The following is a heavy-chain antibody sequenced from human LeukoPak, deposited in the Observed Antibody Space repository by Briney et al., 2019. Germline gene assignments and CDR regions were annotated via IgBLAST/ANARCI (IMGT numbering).Heavy chain of an antibody. J-gene: IGHJ4*02. CDR2: IYYSGST. V-gene: IGHV4-30-4*01. D-gene: IGHD3-10*01. CDR1: GDSISSGDHY. Sequence: PSQTLSPTCTVSGDSISSGDHYCTWIRQSPGKGLEWIGYIYYSGSTNYNPSLKSRVIISIDTSKSQFSLKLTSVTAADTAVYYCARGVWYGELPPDYWGQGTLVTVSS. CDR3: ARGVWYGELPPDY.